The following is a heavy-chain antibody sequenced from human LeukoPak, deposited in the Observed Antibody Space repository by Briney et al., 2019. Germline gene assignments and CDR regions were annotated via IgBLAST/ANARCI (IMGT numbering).Heavy chain of an antibody. J-gene: IGHJ4*02. CDR2: IYTTGST. CDR3: ARDQDYYGSGSYGPDY. Sequence: SETLSLTCTVSGDSITTGYYWGWIRQPPGKGLEWIASIYTTGSTFYNPSLKSRVTISVDPSNNQFSLKMASMTAADTAVYYCARDQDYYGSGSYGPDYWGQGILVTVSS. V-gene: IGHV4-38-2*02. D-gene: IGHD3-10*01. CDR1: GDSITTGYY.